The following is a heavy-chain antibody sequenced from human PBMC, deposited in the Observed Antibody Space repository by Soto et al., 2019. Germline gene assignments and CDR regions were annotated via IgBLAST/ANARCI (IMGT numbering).Heavy chain of an antibody. D-gene: IGHD1-26*01. CDR1: GYTFTSYG. J-gene: IGHJ5*02. V-gene: IGHV1-18*01. Sequence: ASVKVSCKASGYTFTSYGISWVRQAPGQGLEWMGWISAYNGNTNYAQKLQGRVTMTTDTSTSTAYMELRSLRSDDTAVYYCARNGPHSGSYYWFDPWGQVTLVTVSS. CDR2: ISAYNGNT. CDR3: ARNGPHSGSYYWFDP.